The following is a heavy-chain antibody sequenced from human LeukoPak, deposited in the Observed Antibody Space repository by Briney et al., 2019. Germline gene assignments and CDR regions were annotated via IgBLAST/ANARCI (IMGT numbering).Heavy chain of an antibody. J-gene: IGHJ5*02. CDR2: INPNSGGT. CDR3: AREEVVPAANGNWFDP. Sequence: ASVKVSCKASGYTFTGYYMHRVRQAPGQGLEWMGWINPNSGGTNYAQKFQGRVTMTRDTSISTAYMELSRLRSDDTAVYYCAREEVVPAANGNWFDPWGQGTLVTVSS. V-gene: IGHV1-2*02. CDR1: GYTFTGYY. D-gene: IGHD2-2*01.